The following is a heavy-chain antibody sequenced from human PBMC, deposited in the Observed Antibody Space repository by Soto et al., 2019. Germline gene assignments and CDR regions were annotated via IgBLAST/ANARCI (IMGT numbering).Heavy chain of an antibody. CDR1: GFTFSSYA. D-gene: IGHD6-19*01. CDR3: ARGPTPTVAGTRAPGY. V-gene: IGHV3-30-3*01. Sequence: QVQLVASGGGVVQPGRSLRLSCAASGFTFSSYAMHWVRQAPGKGLEWVAVISYDGSNKYYADSVKGRFTISRDNSKNTLYLQMNSLRAEDTAVYYCARGPTPTVAGTRAPGYWGQGTLVTVSS. CDR2: ISYDGSNK. J-gene: IGHJ4*02.